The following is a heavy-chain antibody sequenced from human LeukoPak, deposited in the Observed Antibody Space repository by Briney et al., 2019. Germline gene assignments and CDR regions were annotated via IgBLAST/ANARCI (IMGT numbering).Heavy chain of an antibody. CDR2: IIPIFGTA. V-gene: IGHV1-69*05. CDR1: GGTISSYA. Sequence: SVKVSCKASGGTISSYAISWVRQAPGQGLEWMGGIIPIFGTANYAQKFQGRVTITTDESTSTAYMELSSLRSEDTAVYYCARARGITYEFDPWGQGTLVTVSS. D-gene: IGHD3-10*01. J-gene: IGHJ5*02. CDR3: ARARGITYEFDP.